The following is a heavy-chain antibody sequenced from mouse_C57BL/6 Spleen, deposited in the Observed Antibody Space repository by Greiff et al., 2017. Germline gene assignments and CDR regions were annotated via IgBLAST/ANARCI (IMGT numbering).Heavy chain of an antibody. D-gene: IGHD1-3*01. Sequence: EVKVVESGEGLVKPGGSLKLSCAASGFTFSSYAMSWVRQTPEKRLEWVAYISSGGDYIYYADTVKGRFTISRDNARNTLYLQMSSLKSEDTAMYYCTRKSSHFDYWGQGTTLTVSS. V-gene: IGHV5-9-1*02. CDR2: ISSGGDYI. CDR1: GFTFSSYA. CDR3: TRKSSHFDY. J-gene: IGHJ2*01.